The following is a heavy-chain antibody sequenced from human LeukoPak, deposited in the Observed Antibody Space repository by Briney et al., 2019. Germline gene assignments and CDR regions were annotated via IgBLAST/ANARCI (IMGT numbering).Heavy chain of an antibody. CDR2: IKEDGSEE. Sequence: PGGSLRLSCAASTFTFGNYWMSWVRQAPGKGLEWVANIKEDGSEEYYVDSVKGRFTTSRDNTKNSLYLQMNSLRAEDTAVYYCARDPAAWDYWGQGTLVTVSA. J-gene: IGHJ4*02. V-gene: IGHV3-7*01. CDR1: TFTFGNYW. D-gene: IGHD6-13*01. CDR3: ARDPAAWDY.